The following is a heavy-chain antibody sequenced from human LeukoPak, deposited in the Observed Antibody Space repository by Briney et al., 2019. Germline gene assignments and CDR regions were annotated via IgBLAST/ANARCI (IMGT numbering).Heavy chain of an antibody. CDR1: GYMFNIYG. CDR3: ARSPPSTGYDRFDT. D-gene: IGHD5-12*01. Sequence: ASVKVSCKASGYMFNIYGISWVRQAPGQGLEWMGWISAFNGNTNYARNFQDRVTMPTDTSTSTAYMELTSLRSDDTAVYYCARSPPSTGYDRFDTWGQGTLVTVSS. V-gene: IGHV1-18*01. CDR2: ISAFNGNT. J-gene: IGHJ4*02.